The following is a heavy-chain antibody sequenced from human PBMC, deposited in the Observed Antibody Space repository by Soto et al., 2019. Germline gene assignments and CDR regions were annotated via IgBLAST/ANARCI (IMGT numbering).Heavy chain of an antibody. CDR2: VYFDGST. V-gene: IGHV4-39*07. J-gene: IGHJ5*02. D-gene: IGHD6-19*01. Sequence: SETLSLTCIVSGGSISGTTCYWAWIRQPPGKGLEWIGSVYFDGSTYYNPSLKSRVTISLDKSKSQFSLRLISVTAADTAVYYCTREQSDDNYFDPWGQGTLVTVSS. CDR3: TREQSDDNYFDP. CDR1: GGSISGTTCY.